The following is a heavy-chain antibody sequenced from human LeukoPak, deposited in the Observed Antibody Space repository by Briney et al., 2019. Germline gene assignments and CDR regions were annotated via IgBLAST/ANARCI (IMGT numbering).Heavy chain of an antibody. J-gene: IGHJ4*02. CDR2: ISYDGSNK. CDR3: ARDLEYSYGYPDY. V-gene: IGHV3-30-3*01. CDR1: GFTFSSYA. D-gene: IGHD5-18*01. Sequence: GGSLRLSCAASGFTFSSYAMHWVRQAPGKGLEWAAVISYDGSNKYYADSVKGRFTISRDNSKNTLYLQMNSLRAEDTAVYYCARDLEYSYGYPDYWGQGTLVTVSS.